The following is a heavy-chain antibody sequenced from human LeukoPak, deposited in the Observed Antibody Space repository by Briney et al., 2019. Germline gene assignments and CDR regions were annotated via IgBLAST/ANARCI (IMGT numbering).Heavy chain of an antibody. D-gene: IGHD3-9*01. Sequence: PGGSLRLSCAASGFTFSSYTMSWVRQAPGKGLEWVSAISGSGGSTYYADSVKGRFTISRDNSKNTLYLQMNSLRAEDTAVYYCAKAFYDILTGYYWGQGTLVTVSS. CDR3: AKAFYDILTGYY. V-gene: IGHV3-23*01. J-gene: IGHJ4*02. CDR1: GFTFSSYT. CDR2: ISGSGGST.